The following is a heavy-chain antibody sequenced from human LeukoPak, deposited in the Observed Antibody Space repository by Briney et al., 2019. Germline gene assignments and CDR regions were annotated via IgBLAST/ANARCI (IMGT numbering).Heavy chain of an antibody. CDR1: GFSFSLYA. Sequence: PGGSLRLSCAASGFSFSLYAMNWVRQAPGKGLEWVSTIIETGASLYYADSVRGRFTVSRDSSKNMFYLQMNSLRAEDTAIYYCARRGAGSGGLDYWGQGTLVTVSS. CDR3: ARRGAGSGGLDY. J-gene: IGHJ4*02. CDR2: IIETGASL. D-gene: IGHD6-19*01. V-gene: IGHV3-23*01.